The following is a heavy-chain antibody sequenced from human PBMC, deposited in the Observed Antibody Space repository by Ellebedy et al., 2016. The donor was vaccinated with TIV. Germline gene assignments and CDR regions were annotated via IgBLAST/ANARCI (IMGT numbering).Heavy chain of an antibody. CDR3: ARDGDDYGDYGDY. Sequence: GGSLRLXCAASGFTFSSYAMSWVRQAPGKGLEWVSAISGSGGSTYYADSVKGRFTISRDNSKNTLYLQMNSLRAEDTAVYYCARDGDDYGDYGDYWGQGTLVTVSS. D-gene: IGHD4-17*01. V-gene: IGHV3-23*01. CDR1: GFTFSSYA. J-gene: IGHJ4*02. CDR2: ISGSGGST.